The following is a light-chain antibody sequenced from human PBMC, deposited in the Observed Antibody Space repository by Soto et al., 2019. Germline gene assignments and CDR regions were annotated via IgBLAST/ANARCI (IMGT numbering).Light chain of an antibody. CDR2: LSSDGSH. CDR1: SGHRSYA. CDR3: QTWDIGARVV. Sequence: QLVLTQSPSASASLGASVKLTCTLSSGHRSYAIAWHQQQPEKGPRYLMKLSSDGSHSKGDGIPDRFSGSSSGAERYLTNSTQQSEDEAYYYCQTWDIGARVVFGGGTKLTVL. V-gene: IGLV4-69*01. J-gene: IGLJ2*01.